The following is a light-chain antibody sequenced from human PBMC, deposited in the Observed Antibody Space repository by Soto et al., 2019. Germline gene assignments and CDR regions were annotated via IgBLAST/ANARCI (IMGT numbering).Light chain of an antibody. CDR1: QSVSSN. Sequence: EIVMTQSPATLSVSPGERATLSCRASQSVSSNLAWYQQKPGQAPRLLIYGASTRATGIAARFSGSGSGTEFSLTISSLQSEDSAAYYCQQYKNWPITFGQGTRLEIK. V-gene: IGKV3-15*01. CDR2: GAS. J-gene: IGKJ5*01. CDR3: QQYKNWPIT.